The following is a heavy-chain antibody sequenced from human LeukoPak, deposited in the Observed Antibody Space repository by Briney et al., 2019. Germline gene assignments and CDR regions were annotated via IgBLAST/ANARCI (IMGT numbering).Heavy chain of an antibody. Sequence: GGSLRLSWAASGFTFSDYYMSWIRQAPGKGLEWVSYISSSGSTIYYADSVKGRFTISRDNAKNSLHLQMNSLRAEDTAVYYCASITDIDYYMDVWGKGTTVTVSS. CDR3: ASITDIDYYMDV. D-gene: IGHD1-14*01. CDR1: GFTFSDYY. V-gene: IGHV3-11*04. CDR2: ISSSGSTI. J-gene: IGHJ6*03.